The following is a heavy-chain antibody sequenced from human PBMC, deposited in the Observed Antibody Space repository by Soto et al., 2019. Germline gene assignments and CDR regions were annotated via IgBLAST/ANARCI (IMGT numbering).Heavy chain of an antibody. CDR1: GYTFSNAW. Sequence: EVQLVESGGGLVKPGGYLRLSCAASGYTFSNAWMSWVRQAPGKGLEWVGRIKSKTDGGTTDYAAPVKGRFTISRDDSKNTLYLQMNSLKTEDTAVYYCTTGFDWLSVDFWGQGTLVTVSS. CDR3: TTGFDWLSVDF. J-gene: IGHJ4*02. D-gene: IGHD3-9*01. CDR2: IKSKTDGGTT. V-gene: IGHV3-15*01.